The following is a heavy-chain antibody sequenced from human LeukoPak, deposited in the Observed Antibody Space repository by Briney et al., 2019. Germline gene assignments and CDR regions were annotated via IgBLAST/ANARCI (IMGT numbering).Heavy chain of an antibody. Sequence: SVKVSCKASGGTFSSYAISWVRQAPGQGLEWMGGIIPIFGTANYAQKFQGRVTITADESTSTAYMELRSLRSDDTAVYYCARDHPLYCSGGTCYGYYYYYGMDVWGQGTTVTVSS. CDR2: IIPIFGTA. D-gene: IGHD2-15*01. CDR1: GGTFSSYA. V-gene: IGHV1-69*13. J-gene: IGHJ6*02. CDR3: ARDHPLYCSGGTCYGYYYYYGMDV.